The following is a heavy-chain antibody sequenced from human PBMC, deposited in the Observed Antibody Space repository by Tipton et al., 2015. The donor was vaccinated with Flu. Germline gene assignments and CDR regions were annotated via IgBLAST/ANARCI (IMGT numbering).Heavy chain of an antibody. CDR2: IRYDGSNK. D-gene: IGHD2-2*01. Sequence: QVQLVQSGGGVVQPGGSLRLSCAASGFTFSSYGMHWVRQAPGKGLEWVAFIRYDGSNKYYADSVKGRFTISRDNSKNTLYLQMNSLRAEDTAVYYCAKGEGYCSSRSGQITYYYYGMEVWGQGTTVTVSS. J-gene: IGHJ6*02. CDR3: AKGEGYCSSRSGQITYYYYGMEV. V-gene: IGHV3-30*02. CDR1: GFTFSSYG.